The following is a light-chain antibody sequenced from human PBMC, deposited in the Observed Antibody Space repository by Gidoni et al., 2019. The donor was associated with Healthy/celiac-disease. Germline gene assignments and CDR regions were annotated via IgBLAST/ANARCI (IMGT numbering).Light chain of an antibody. Sequence: IVLTQSPGTLSLSPGERATLSCRASHSVSSSYLAWYQQKPGQAPRLLIYGASSRATGIPDRFSGSGSGTDFTLTISRLEPEDFAVYYCQQYGSSPFTFGGGTKVEIK. CDR2: GAS. CDR3: QQYGSSPFT. J-gene: IGKJ4*01. CDR1: HSVSSSY. V-gene: IGKV3-20*01.